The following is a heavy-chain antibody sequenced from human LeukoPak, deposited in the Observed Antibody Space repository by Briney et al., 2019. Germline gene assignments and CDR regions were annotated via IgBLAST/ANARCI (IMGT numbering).Heavy chain of an antibody. D-gene: IGHD1-20*01. J-gene: IGHJ4*02. CDR2: ISSSGSTI. Sequence: PGGSLRLSCAASGFTFSSYSMNWVRQAPGKGLEWVSYISSSGSTIYYADSVKGRFTISRDNAKNSLYLQMNSLRAEDTAVYYCARDNWNDRKTLDYWGQGTLVTVSS. V-gene: IGHV3-48*04. CDR1: GFTFSSYS. CDR3: ARDNWNDRKTLDY.